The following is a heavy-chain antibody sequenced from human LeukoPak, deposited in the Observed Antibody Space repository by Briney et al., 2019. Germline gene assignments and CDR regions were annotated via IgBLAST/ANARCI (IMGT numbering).Heavy chain of an antibody. J-gene: IGHJ4*02. CDR1: GGTFSSYA. CDR3: ARGHGQYSSGVFDY. CDR2: IIPIFGTA. Sequence: SSVKVSCKASGGTFSSYAISWVRQAPGQGLEWMGGIIPIFGTANYAQKFQSRVTITTDESTSTAYMELSSLRSEDTAVYYCARGHGQYSSGVFDYWGQGTLVTVSS. D-gene: IGHD6-19*01. V-gene: IGHV1-69*05.